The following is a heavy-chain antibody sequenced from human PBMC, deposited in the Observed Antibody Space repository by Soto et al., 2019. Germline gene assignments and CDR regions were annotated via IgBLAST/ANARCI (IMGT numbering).Heavy chain of an antibody. CDR1: GGSISSNY. CDR3: ARALALWSSGYFYFDY. V-gene: IGHV4-59*01. D-gene: IGHD5-12*01. Sequence: SETLSLTCTVSGGSISSNYWTWVRRTPGKGLQWVGYVYYNGNTNYNPSLKSRVTISLDTSRNQFSLKLNSVTAADTAVYYCARALALWSSGYFYFDYWGLGTLVTVSS. CDR2: VYYNGNT. J-gene: IGHJ4*02.